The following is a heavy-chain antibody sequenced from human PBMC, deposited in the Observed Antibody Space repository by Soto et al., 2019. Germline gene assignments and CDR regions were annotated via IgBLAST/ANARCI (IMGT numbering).Heavy chain of an antibody. CDR2: IYHTGSA. D-gene: IGHD3-10*01. V-gene: IGHV4-4*02. CDR1: GGSISSNKW. Sequence: SETLSLTCAVSGGSISSNKWWIWVRQPPGKGLEWIGGIYHTGSANYNPSLKSRVTISVDKSKNQFSLKLNSVTAADTAVYYCATRNDGAGSLDYWGQGTLVTVSS. CDR3: ATRNDGAGSLDY. J-gene: IGHJ4*02.